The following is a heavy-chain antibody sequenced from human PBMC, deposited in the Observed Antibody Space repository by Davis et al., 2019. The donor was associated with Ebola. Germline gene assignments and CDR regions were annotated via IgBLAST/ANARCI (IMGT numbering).Heavy chain of an antibody. V-gene: IGHV4-61*01. CDR3: ASLDYGDLSHDY. D-gene: IGHD4-17*01. CDR1: GGSISSGSSY. Sequence: MPSETLSLTCTVAGGSISSGSSYWGWIRQPPGKGLEWIGYIYYSGSTNYNPSLKSRVTISVDTSKNQFSLKLSSVTAADTAVYYCASLDYGDLSHDYWGQGTLVTVSS. CDR2: IYYSGST. J-gene: IGHJ4*02.